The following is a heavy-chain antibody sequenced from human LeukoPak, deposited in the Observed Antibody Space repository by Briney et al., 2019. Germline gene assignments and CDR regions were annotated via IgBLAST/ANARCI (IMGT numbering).Heavy chain of an antibody. J-gene: IGHJ4*02. D-gene: IGHD3-22*01. V-gene: IGHV4-34*01. Sequence: PSETLSLTCAVYGGSFSGYYWSWIRQPPGKGLEWIGEINHSGSTNYNPSLKSRVTISVDTSKNQFSLKLSSVTAADTAVYYCARDPGSDSSGYYYWGQGTLVTVSS. CDR3: ARDPGSDSSGYYY. CDR2: INHSGST. CDR1: GGSFSGYY.